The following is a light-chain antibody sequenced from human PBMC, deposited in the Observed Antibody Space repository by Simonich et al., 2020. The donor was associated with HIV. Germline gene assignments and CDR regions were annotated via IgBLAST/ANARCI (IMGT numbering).Light chain of an antibody. Sequence: EIVMTQSPATLSVSPAKKATLPCRASQSVSSNLAWYQQKPGQAPRLLIYGASARATGIPARFSGSGSGTEFTLTISSMQSEDFAVYYCQQCNNWPPTFGQGTKVEIK. CDR3: QQCNNWPPT. CDR2: GAS. V-gene: IGKV3-15*01. CDR1: QSVSSN. J-gene: IGKJ1*01.